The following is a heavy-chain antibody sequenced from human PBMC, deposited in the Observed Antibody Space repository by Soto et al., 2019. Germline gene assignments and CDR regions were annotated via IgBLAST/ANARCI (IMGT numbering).Heavy chain of an antibody. J-gene: IGHJ3*02. CDR2: IYPGDSDT. V-gene: IGHV5-51*01. Sequence: GESLKISCKGSGYSFTSYWIGWVRQMPGKGLEWMGIIYPGDSDTRYSPSFQGQVTISADKSISTAYLQWSSLKASDTAMYYCARSDYDILTGYYPPHAFDIWGQGTMVTVSS. CDR3: ARSDYDILTGYYPPHAFDI. D-gene: IGHD3-9*01. CDR1: GYSFTSYW.